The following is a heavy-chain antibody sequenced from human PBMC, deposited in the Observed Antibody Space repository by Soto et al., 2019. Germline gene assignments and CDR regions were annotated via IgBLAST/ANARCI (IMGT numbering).Heavy chain of an antibody. Sequence: EVQLLESGGGLVQPGGSLRLSCAASGFTFSSYAMSWVRQAPGKGLEWVSAISGSGGSTYYADSVKGRFTISRDNSKNTLYLQMNSLGAESTAVYYCAKDMDWNYACWDYWGQGTLVTVSS. CDR3: AKDMDWNYACWDY. CDR1: GFTFSSYA. D-gene: IGHD1-7*01. CDR2: ISGSGGST. V-gene: IGHV3-23*01. J-gene: IGHJ4*02.